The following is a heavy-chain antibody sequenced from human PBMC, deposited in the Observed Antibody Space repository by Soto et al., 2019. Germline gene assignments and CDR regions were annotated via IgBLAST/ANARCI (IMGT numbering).Heavy chain of an antibody. CDR3: ARHSYVLTHRHYYYYYGMDV. J-gene: IGHJ6*02. Sequence: HGESLKLWGEGSCYRFTSYFISWVRQLPGKGLEWMGRIDPSDSYTNYSPSFQGHVTISADKSISTAYLQWSSLKASDTAMYYCARHSYVLTHRHYYYYYGMDVWGQGTTVTV. CDR1: CYRFTSYF. CDR2: IDPSDSYT. V-gene: IGHV5-10-1*01. D-gene: IGHD2-8*02.